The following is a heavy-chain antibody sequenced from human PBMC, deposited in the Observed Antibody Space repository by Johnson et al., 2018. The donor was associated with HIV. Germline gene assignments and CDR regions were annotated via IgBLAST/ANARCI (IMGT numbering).Heavy chain of an antibody. CDR1: GFAVSSNY. D-gene: IGHD6-6*01. Sequence: EVQLVESGGGLVRPGGSLRLSCAASGFAVSSNYMNWVRQTPGKGLEWVSILYSAGSAYYADSVKGRFTISRDNAKNSLYLQMNSLRAEDTAVYYCARDRGAARDAFDIWGQGTKVTVSS. J-gene: IGHJ3*02. V-gene: IGHV3-66*01. CDR3: ARDRGAARDAFDI. CDR2: LYSAGSA.